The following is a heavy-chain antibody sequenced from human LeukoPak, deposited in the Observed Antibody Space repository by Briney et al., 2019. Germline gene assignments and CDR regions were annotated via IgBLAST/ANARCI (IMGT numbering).Heavy chain of an antibody. CDR3: AKGAYDYIEIAYFDY. J-gene: IGHJ4*02. CDR2: IIGSSGTT. CDR1: GFTFSNYG. Sequence: GGSLRLSCAASGFTFSNYGMSWVRQASGKGLEWVSLIIGSSGTTFYADSVKGRFTISRDKSKSTLYLQMNSLRAEDTAVYYCAKGAYDYIEIAYFDYWGQGSLVTVSS. D-gene: IGHD5-12*01. V-gene: IGHV3-23*01.